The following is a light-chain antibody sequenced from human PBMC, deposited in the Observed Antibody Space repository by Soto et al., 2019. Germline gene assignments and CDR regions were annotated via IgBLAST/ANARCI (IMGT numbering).Light chain of an antibody. J-gene: IGKJ4*01. CDR2: GAS. Sequence: DIVLTQSPGTLSLSPGEGATLSCRASQSVSSAYLAWYQQKPGQAPRLLIYGASSRATGIPDRFSGSGSGTDFTLTINRLEPEDFAVYYCQQYGSSSLAFGGGTKVEI. CDR1: QSVSSAY. V-gene: IGKV3-20*01. CDR3: QQYGSSSLA.